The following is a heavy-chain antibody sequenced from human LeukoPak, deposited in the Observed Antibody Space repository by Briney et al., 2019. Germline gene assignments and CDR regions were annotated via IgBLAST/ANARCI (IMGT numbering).Heavy chain of an antibody. Sequence: GGSLRLSCAASGFTFSSYGMHWVRQAPGKGLEWVAVISYDGSNKYYADSVRGRFTISRDNSKNTLYLQMNSLRAEDTAVYYCAKGGHFDYWGQGTLVTVSS. J-gene: IGHJ4*02. CDR3: AKGGHFDY. CDR2: ISYDGSNK. CDR1: GFTFSSYG. V-gene: IGHV3-30*18.